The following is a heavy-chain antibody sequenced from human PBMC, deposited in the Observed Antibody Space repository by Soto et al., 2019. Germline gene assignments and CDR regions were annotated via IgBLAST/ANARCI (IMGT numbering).Heavy chain of an antibody. CDR2: ISSNGGST. V-gene: IGHV3-64D*08. J-gene: IGHJ4*02. CDR3: VKDVEDEVVVITGVSDY. D-gene: IGHD3-22*01. CDR1: GFTFSSYA. Sequence: GGSLRLSCSASGFTFSSYAMHWVRQAPGKGLEYVSAISSNGGSTYYADSVKGRFTISRDNSKNTLYLQMSSLRAEDTAVYYCVKDVEDEVVVITGVSDYWGQGTLVTVSS.